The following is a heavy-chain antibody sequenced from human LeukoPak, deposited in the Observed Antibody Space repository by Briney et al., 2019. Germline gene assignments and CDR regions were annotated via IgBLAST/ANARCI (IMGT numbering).Heavy chain of an antibody. J-gene: IGHJ6*03. V-gene: IGHV1-18*01. D-gene: IGHD3-22*01. CDR3: ARAGKYYYDSSGPVVYYYYMDV. CDR1: GYTFTSYG. CDR2: ISAYNGNT. Sequence: ASVKVSCKASGYTFTSYGISWVRQAPGQGLEWMGWISAYNGNTNYAQKLQGRVTMTTDTSTSTAYMELRSLRSDDTAVYYCARAGKYYYDSSGPVVYYYYMDVWGKGTTVTVSS.